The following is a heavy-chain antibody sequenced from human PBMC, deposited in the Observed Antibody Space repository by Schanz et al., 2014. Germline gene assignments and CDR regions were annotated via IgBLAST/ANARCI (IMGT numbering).Heavy chain of an antibody. CDR1: GYTFTGHY. D-gene: IGHD6-13*01. V-gene: IGHV1-2*06. J-gene: IGHJ6*02. CDR2: NNRKSGGT. Sequence: QVQLVQSGAEVKKPGASVKVSCKASGYTFTGHYMHWVRQAPGQGREWIRRNNRKSGGTKYAKKVQGRVTMTWDNYTRTAYMEMRRLRADDTAIYYCARDGHSSNWRSYFFYGLDVWGQGTTVTVSS. CDR3: ARDGHSSNWRSYFFYGLDV.